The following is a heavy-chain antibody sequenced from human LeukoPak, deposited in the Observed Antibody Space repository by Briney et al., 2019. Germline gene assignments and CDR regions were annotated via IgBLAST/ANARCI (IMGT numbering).Heavy chain of an antibody. J-gene: IGHJ4*02. Sequence: PETLSLTCTVSGGSISSNYWSWIRQPPGKGLEWIGYIYYSGSTKYNPSLKRRVTISVDTSKNQFSLKLSSVTAADTAVYYCARSIGSYCIDPFDYWGQGTLVTVSS. D-gene: IGHD2-15*01. V-gene: IGHV4-59*01. CDR1: GGSISSNY. CDR3: ARSIGSYCIDPFDY. CDR2: IYYSGST.